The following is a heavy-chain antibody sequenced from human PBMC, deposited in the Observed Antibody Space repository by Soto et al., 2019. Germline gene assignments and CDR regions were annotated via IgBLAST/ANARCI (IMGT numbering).Heavy chain of an antibody. Sequence: SVKVSCKASGGTFSSYTISWVRQAPGQGLEWMGRIIPILGIANYAQKFQGRVTITADKSTSTAYMELSSLRSEDTAVYYCARDALDYYCMDVWGKGTTVTVSS. CDR1: GGTFSSYT. J-gene: IGHJ6*03. CDR2: IIPILGIA. CDR3: ARDALDYYCMDV. V-gene: IGHV1-69*04.